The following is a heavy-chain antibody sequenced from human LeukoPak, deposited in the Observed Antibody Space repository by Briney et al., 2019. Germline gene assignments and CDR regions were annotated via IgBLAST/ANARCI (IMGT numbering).Heavy chain of an antibody. Sequence: GGSLRLSCTTSGFTFRSSSFNWVRQVPGKGLEWVASISSSGSYKYYSDSVEGRFTISRDNAKDSLFLQMDSLRVEDTAVYFCARELGNGDTYANVPLGHWGQGTLVTVSS. CDR1: GFTFRSSS. V-gene: IGHV3-21*01. D-gene: IGHD5-18*01. CDR2: ISSSGSYK. J-gene: IGHJ4*02. CDR3: ARELGNGDTYANVPLGH.